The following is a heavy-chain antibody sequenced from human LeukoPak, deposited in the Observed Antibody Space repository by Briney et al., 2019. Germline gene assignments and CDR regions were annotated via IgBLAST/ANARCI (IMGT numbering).Heavy chain of an antibody. J-gene: IGHJ4*02. Sequence: GGSLRLSCAASGFTFSIYAMSWVRQAPGKGLEWVSAISNSGGNTYYADSVKGRFTISRDNAKNSLYLQMNSLRAEDTAVYYCARGLYFDYWGQGTLVTVSS. V-gene: IGHV3-23*01. CDR3: ARGLYFDY. CDR1: GFTFSIYA. CDR2: ISNSGGNT.